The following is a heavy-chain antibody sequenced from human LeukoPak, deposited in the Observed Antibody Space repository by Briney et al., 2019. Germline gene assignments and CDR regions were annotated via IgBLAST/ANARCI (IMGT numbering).Heavy chain of an antibody. J-gene: IGHJ4*02. D-gene: IGHD4-17*01. Sequence: PGGSLRLSCAASGFTFSSYEMNWVRQAPGKGLEWVSYISSSGSTIYYADSVKGRFTISRDNAKNSLYLQMNSLRAEDTAVYYCARDPFYADYVVWGQGTLVSVSA. V-gene: IGHV3-48*03. CDR2: ISSSGSTI. CDR1: GFTFSSYE. CDR3: ARDPFYADYVV.